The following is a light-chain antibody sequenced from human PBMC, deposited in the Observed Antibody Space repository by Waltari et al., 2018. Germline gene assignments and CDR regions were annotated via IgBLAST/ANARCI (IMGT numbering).Light chain of an antibody. CDR1: RGDVGGYAY. V-gene: IGLV2-14*01. J-gene: IGLJ2*01. CDR3: SSYTSATTLSVV. CDR2: EVT. Sequence: QSALTQPASVSGSPGQSITISCTGTRGDVGGYAYVSWYQQHAGKVPKFIIYEVTNRPSGVSTRFSASKSGDTASLTISGLQAEDEATYYCSSYTSATTLSVVFGGGTKVTVL.